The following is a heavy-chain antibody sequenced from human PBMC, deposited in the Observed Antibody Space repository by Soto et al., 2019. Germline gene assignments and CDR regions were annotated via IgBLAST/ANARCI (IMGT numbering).Heavy chain of an antibody. J-gene: IGHJ4*02. CDR2: IYWDDDK. CDR3: AHSWYCSSGSCYYIYYFDF. Sequence: QITLKESGPTLVKPTQTLTLTCTFSGFSLSTSGVGVGWIRQPPGKALEWLALIYWDDDKRYSPSLKSKLPITRYTSKKLVLLTMTNTDPAQTATYYCAHSWYCSSGSCYYIYYFDFSGQATLGTVSS. CDR1: GFSLSTSGVG. V-gene: IGHV2-5*02. D-gene: IGHD2-15*01.